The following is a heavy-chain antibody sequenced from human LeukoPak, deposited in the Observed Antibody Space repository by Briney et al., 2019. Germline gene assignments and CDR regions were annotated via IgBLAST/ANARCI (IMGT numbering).Heavy chain of an antibody. V-gene: IGHV3-30*02. Sequence: GGSLRLSCAASGFTFSSYGMHWVRQAPGKGLEGVAFIRYDGSNKYYADSVKGRFTISRDNSKNTLYLQMNSLRAEDTAVYYCAKDWGYCSGGSCYSGAYWFDPWGQGTLVTVSS. D-gene: IGHD2-15*01. CDR3: AKDWGYCSGGSCYSGAYWFDP. CDR2: IRYDGSNK. CDR1: GFTFSSYG. J-gene: IGHJ5*02.